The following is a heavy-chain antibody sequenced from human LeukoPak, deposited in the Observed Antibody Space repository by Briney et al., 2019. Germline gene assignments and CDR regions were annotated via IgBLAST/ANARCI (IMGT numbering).Heavy chain of an antibody. Sequence: SETLSLTCTVSGGSISSYYWSWIRKPPGKGLEWIGYIYYSGSTNYNPSLKSRATISVDTSKNQFSLKLSSVTAADTAVYYCASTRGYSYGYDYWGQGTLVTVSS. D-gene: IGHD5-18*01. V-gene: IGHV4-59*01. CDR1: GGSISSYY. CDR3: ASTRGYSYGYDY. J-gene: IGHJ4*02. CDR2: IYYSGST.